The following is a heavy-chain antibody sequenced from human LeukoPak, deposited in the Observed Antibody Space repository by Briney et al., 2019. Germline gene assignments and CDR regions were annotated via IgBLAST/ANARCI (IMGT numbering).Heavy chain of an antibody. V-gene: IGHV4-59*01. CDR1: GGSISSYY. CDR2: IYYSGST. J-gene: IGHJ6*02. CDR3: GRVHGLYYYGMDV. Sequence: SETLSLTCTVSGGSISSYYWSWIRQPPGKGLEWIGYIYYSGSTNYNPSLKSRVTISVDTSKNQFSLKLSSVTAADTAVYYCGRVHGLYYYGMDVWGQGTTVTVSS. D-gene: IGHD4-17*01.